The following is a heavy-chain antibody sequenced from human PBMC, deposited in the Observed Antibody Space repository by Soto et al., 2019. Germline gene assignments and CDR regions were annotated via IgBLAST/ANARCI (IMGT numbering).Heavy chain of an antibody. J-gene: IGHJ6*02. Sequence: AVHVSCKASVGSFSRYAIRWVRQDPAQGLEGMGGIIPIFGTAKYAQKFQGRVTITADESPSTAYMELTSLRSEDTPVYYCARVQGGSGSSYSVPYYHGMDVWGQGTTVTVSS. CDR1: VGSFSRYA. D-gene: IGHD3-10*01. CDR2: IIPIFGTA. CDR3: ARVQGGSGSSYSVPYYHGMDV. V-gene: IGHV1-69*13.